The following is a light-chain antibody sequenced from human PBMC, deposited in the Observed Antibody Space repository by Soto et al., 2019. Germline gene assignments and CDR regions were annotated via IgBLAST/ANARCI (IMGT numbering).Light chain of an antibody. Sequence: EIVLTQSPGTLSLSPGERATLSCRASQSVSDSYLAWYQQKPGQAPRLLIYASSRATGIPDRFSGSGSGTVFTLTISRLEPEDVALYYCQHYGTSALFGPGTKVDIK. CDR3: QHYGTSAL. CDR1: QSVSDSY. CDR2: AS. V-gene: IGKV3-20*01. J-gene: IGKJ3*01.